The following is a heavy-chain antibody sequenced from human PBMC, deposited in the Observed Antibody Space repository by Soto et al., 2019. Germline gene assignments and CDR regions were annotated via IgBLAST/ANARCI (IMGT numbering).Heavy chain of an antibody. D-gene: IGHD5-12*01. V-gene: IGHV3-30*18. CDR3: AKDRASGFIVAPFDY. Sequence: QVQLVESGGGVVQPGRSLRLSCAASGFTFSSYGMHWVRQAPGKGLEWVAVISYDGSNKYYADSVKGRFTISRDNSKNTLYLQMNSLRAEDTAVYYCAKDRASGFIVAPFDYWGQGTLVTVSS. J-gene: IGHJ4*02. CDR2: ISYDGSNK. CDR1: GFTFSSYG.